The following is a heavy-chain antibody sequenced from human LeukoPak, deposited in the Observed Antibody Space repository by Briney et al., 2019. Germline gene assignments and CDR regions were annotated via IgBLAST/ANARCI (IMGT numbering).Heavy chain of an antibody. J-gene: IGHJ4*02. CDR1: GFTVSSNY. CDR2: IYSGGST. CDR3: ARGSFFRIFAFDY. V-gene: IGHV3-53*01. D-gene: IGHD3-3*01. Sequence: PGGSLRLSCAASGFTVSSNYMSWVRQAPGKGLEWVSVIYSGGSTYYADSVKGRFTISRDNSKNTLYLQMNSLRDEDTAVYYCARGSFFRIFAFDYWGQGTLVTVSS.